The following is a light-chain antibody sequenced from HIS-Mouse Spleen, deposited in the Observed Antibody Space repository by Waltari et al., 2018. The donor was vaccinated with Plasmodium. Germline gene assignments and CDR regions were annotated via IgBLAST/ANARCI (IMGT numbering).Light chain of an antibody. V-gene: IGLV2-11*01. Sequence: QSALPQPRSVSVSPGQSATIPCTGTSSYVVRYNYVPWYQQHPGKAPKLMIYDVSKRPSGVPDRFSGSKSGNTASLTISGLQAEDEADYYCCSYAGSYTYVFGTGTKVTVL. CDR3: CSYAGSYTYV. J-gene: IGLJ1*01. CDR2: DVS. CDR1: SSYVVRYNY.